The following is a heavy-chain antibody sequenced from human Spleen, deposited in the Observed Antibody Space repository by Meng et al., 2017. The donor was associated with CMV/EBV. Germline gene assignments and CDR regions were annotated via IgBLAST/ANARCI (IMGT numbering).Heavy chain of an antibody. CDR2: IIPMFGTT. Sequence: SVKVSCKASGYTFTSYYMHWVRQAPGQGLEWMGGIIPMFGTTNYAQKFQGRVTITADESTTTAYMELSSLRSEDTAVYYCARGRQELGRYYGMDVWGQGTTVTVSS. J-gene: IGHJ6*02. V-gene: IGHV1-69*13. CDR3: ARGRQELGRYYGMDV. D-gene: IGHD4-11*01. CDR1: GYTFTSYY.